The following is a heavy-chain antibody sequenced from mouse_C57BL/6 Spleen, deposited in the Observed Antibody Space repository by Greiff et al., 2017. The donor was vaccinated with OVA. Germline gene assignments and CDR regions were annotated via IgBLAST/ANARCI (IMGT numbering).Heavy chain of an antibody. V-gene: IGHV1-42*01. CDR2: INPSTGGT. D-gene: IGHD4-1*01. CDR1: GYSFTGYY. J-gene: IGHJ2*01. CDR3: ARYGTGYFDY. Sequence: EVQLQQSGPELVKPGASVKISCKASGYSFTGYYMNWVKQSPEKSLEWIGEINPSTGGTTYNQKFKAKATLTVDKSSSTAYMQLKSLTSEDSAVYYCARYGTGYFDYWGQGTTLTVSS.